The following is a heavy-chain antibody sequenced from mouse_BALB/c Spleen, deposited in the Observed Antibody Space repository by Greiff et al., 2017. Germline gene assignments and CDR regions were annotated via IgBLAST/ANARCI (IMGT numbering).Heavy chain of an antibody. CDR2: IDPENGDT. D-gene: IGHD5-1*01. CDR3: SAWGTSWAMDY. J-gene: IGHJ4*01. V-gene: IGHV14-4*02. Sequence: EVQLQQSGAELVRSGASVKLSCTASGFNIKDYYMHWVKQRPEQGLEWIGWIDPENGDTEYAPKFQGKATMTADTSSNTAYLQLSSLTSEDTAVYYCSAWGTSWAMDYWGQGTSVTVSS. CDR1: GFNIKDYY.